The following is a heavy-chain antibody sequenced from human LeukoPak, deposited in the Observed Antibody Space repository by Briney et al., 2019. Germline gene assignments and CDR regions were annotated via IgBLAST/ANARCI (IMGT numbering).Heavy chain of an antibody. V-gene: IGHV3-49*03. D-gene: IGHD6-13*01. CDR2: IRSNTYGGST. CDR1: GFTFGDYG. Sequence: GGSLRLSCEGSGFTFGDYGVGWFRQAPGKGLQWVTSIRSNTYGGSTEYVPSVKGRFTISRDDSNSIAYLQMNSLKAEDTAIYYCARVSRGGITASWFDPWGQGTLVTVSS. J-gene: IGHJ5*02. CDR3: ARVSRGGITASWFDP.